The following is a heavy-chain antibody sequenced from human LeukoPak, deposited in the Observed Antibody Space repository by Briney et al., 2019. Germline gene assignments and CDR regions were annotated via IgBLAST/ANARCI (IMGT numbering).Heavy chain of an antibody. CDR3: ARDGPQAGLYFDY. V-gene: IGHV3-7*05. Sequence: GGSLRLSCVVSGLTFGNAWMSWVRQAPGKGLEWVASINQDGSEKYYVDSVKGRFTISRDNAKNSLYLQMNSLTADDTAVYYCARDGPQAGLYFDYWGQGTLVTVSS. J-gene: IGHJ4*02. CDR1: GLTFGNAW. D-gene: IGHD6-19*01. CDR2: INQDGSEK.